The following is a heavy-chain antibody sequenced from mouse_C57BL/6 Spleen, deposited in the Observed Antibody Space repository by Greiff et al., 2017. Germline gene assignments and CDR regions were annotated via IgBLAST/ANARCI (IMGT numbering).Heavy chain of an antibody. J-gene: IGHJ2*01. CDR2: IWGDGST. CDR3: ARYYYGFDY. Sequence: QVQLKESGPGLVAPSQSLSITCTVSGFSLTSYGVSWVRQPTGKGLEWLGVIWGDGSTNYHSALISRLSISKDNSKSQVFLKINSLQTDDTASYYCARYYYGFDYWGQGPTLTVSS. D-gene: IGHD1-1*01. V-gene: IGHV2-3*01. CDR1: GFSLTSYG.